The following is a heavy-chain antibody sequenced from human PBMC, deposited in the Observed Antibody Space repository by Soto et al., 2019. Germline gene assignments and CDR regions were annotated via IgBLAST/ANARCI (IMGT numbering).Heavy chain of an antibody. Sequence: PAETLSITCAVSVGSISIVGYSWSWIRHPPGNCLYCIVYIYHSGSTYYNPSLKSRVAISVDRSKNQFSLKLSSVTAADTAVYYCARGAKRRGYSGYDYLPQPFDYWGQGTLVTVSS. J-gene: IGHJ4*02. CDR3: ARGAKRRGYSGYDYLPQPFDY. CDR1: VGSISIVGYS. CDR2: IYHSGST. V-gene: IGHV4-30-2*01. D-gene: IGHD5-12*01.